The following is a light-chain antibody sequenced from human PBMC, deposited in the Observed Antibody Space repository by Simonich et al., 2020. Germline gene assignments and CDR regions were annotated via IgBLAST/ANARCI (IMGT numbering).Light chain of an antibody. CDR3: SSYAGSNNYVV. J-gene: IGLJ2*01. CDR2: EVS. V-gene: IGLV2-8*01. Sequence: QSALTQPPSASGSPGQSVTISCTGTSRDVGGYNYVSWYQQHPGKAPKLMIYEVSKRPAGAPDRFSGSKSGNTASLTVSGLQAEDEADYYCSSYAGSNNYVVFGGGTKLTVL. CDR1: SRDVGGYNY.